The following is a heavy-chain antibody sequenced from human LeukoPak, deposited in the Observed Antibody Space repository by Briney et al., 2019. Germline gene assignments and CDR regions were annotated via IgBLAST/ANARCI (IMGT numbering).Heavy chain of an antibody. CDR2: INPSGGST. V-gene: IGHV1-46*01. D-gene: IGHD3-9*01. CDR1: GYTFTSYY. Sequence: ASGKVSCKASGYTFTSYYMHWVRQAPGQGLEWMGIINPSGGSTSYAQKFQGRVTMTRDTSISTAYMELSRLRSDDTAVYYCAREYILTAYYGDYWGQGTLVTVSS. CDR3: AREYILTAYYGDY. J-gene: IGHJ4*02.